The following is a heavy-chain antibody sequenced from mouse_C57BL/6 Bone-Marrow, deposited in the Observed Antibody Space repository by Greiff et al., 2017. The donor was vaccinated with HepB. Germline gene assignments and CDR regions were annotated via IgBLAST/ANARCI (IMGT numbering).Heavy chain of an antibody. V-gene: IGHV3-6*01. CDR3: ARGPLYDY. CDR2: ISYDGSN. CDR1: GYSITSGYY. J-gene: IGHJ2*01. D-gene: IGHD6-1*01. Sequence: EVKLQESGPGLVKPSQSLSLTCSVTGYSITSGYYWNWIRQFPGNKLEWMGYISYDGSNNYNPSLKNRISITRDTSKNQFFLKLNSVATEDTATYYCARGPLYDYWGQGTTLTVSS.